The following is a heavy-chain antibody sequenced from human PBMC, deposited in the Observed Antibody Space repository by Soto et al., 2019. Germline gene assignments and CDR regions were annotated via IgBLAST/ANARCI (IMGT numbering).Heavy chain of an antibody. J-gene: IGHJ4*02. Sequence: PGGSLRLSCAASGFTFTRYSMNWVRQAPGKGLEWVSSISSTTNYIYYGDSMKGRFTISRDNAKNSLYLEMNSLRTEDTAVYYCARGTESYITSPRRPLFDYWGQGTLVTVSS. CDR1: GFTFTRYS. D-gene: IGHD3-10*01. V-gene: IGHV3-21*06. CDR2: ISSTTNYI. CDR3: ARGTESYITSPRRPLFDY.